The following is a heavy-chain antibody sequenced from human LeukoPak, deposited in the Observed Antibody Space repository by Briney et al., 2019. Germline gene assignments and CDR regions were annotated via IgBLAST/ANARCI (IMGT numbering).Heavy chain of an antibody. Sequence: GGSLRLSCAASGFIFGGYAMHWVRQAPGKGPQWLAVISYDGGKTYYADSVEGRFTISRDNSKSTVYLEINSLRSEDTAIYYCARGFNDFWSGSQLEYWGQGTLVTVSS. CDR2: ISYDGGKT. V-gene: IGHV3-30-3*01. CDR3: ARGFNDFWSGSQLEY. J-gene: IGHJ4*02. D-gene: IGHD3-3*01. CDR1: GFIFGGYA.